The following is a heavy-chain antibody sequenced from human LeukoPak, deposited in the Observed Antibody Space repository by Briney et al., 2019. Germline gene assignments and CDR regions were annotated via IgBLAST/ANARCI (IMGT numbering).Heavy chain of an antibody. CDR3: AREWEVTPTLDC. Sequence: PGGSLKLSCAASGFIFGTYGMNWLRQAPGEGLEWVSYISETGSTKYYADSVKGRFTISRDNAKNSLYLQMNSPRAEDTAVYYCAREWEVTPTLDCWGQGTLVTVSS. D-gene: IGHD4-11*01. CDR2: ISETGSTK. CDR1: GFIFGTYG. J-gene: IGHJ4*02. V-gene: IGHV3-48*01.